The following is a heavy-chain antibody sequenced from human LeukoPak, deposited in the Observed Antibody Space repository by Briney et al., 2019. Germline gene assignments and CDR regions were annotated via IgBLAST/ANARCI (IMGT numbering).Heavy chain of an antibody. Sequence: GGSLRLSCAASRFTVSFNYMSWVRQAPGKGLEWVSVIYSGGSIYYADSVKGRFTISRDNSKNTLYLQMNSLRAEDTAVYYCARGEDLDFWSGSPMDVWGKGTTVTVSS. J-gene: IGHJ6*03. V-gene: IGHV3-53*05. CDR2: IYSGGSI. D-gene: IGHD3-3*01. CDR3: ARGEDLDFWSGSPMDV. CDR1: RFTVSFNY.